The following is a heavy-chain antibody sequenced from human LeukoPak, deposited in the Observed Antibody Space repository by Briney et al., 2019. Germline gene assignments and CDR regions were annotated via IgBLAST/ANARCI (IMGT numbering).Heavy chain of an antibody. J-gene: IGHJ4*02. Sequence: QPGRSLRLSCAASGFTFSSYGMHWVRQAPGKGLEWVAVISYDGSNEYYADSVKGRFTISRDNAKNSLYLQMNSLRAEDTAVYYCARDRYEWSGTSDYWGQGTLVTVSS. CDR2: ISYDGSNE. CDR1: GFTFSSYG. V-gene: IGHV3-30*03. CDR3: ARDRYEWSGTSDY. D-gene: IGHD1-20*01.